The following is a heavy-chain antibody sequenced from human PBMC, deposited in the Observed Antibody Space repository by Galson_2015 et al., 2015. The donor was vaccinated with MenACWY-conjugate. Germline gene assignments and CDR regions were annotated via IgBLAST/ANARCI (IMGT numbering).Heavy chain of an antibody. J-gene: IGHJ4*02. CDR3: ARWRWDQSEGDY. CDR2: INSDGGSA. D-gene: IGHD5-24*01. Sequence: SLRLSCAASGFTFSGYWMHWVRQSPGKGLEWVSRINSDGGSANYSDSVKGRFTISRDTAKNTLYLQMNSLREEDTAVYYCARWRWDQSEGDYWGQGTLVTVSS. CDR1: GFTFSGYW. V-gene: IGHV3-74*01.